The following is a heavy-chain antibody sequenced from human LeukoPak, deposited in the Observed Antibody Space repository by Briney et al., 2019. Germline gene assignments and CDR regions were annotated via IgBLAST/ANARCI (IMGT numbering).Heavy chain of an antibody. CDR2: ISSSGGTI. CDR1: GFTFNSYD. CDR3: ARRYTGYGILDY. J-gene: IGHJ4*02. D-gene: IGHD5-12*01. Sequence: PGGSLRLSCAASGFTFNSYDMNWVRQAPGKGLEWVSYISSSGGTIYYADSVKGRFTISRDNSKNSLYLQMNSLRAEDTAVYYCARRYTGYGILDYWGQGTLVTVPS. V-gene: IGHV3-48*03.